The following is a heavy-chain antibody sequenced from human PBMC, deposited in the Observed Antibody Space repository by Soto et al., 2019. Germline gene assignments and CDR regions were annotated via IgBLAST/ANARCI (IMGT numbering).Heavy chain of an antibody. CDR3: ARGLGVAAALDGMDV. CDR1: GYTFTSYD. Sequence: ASVEVSCKXSGYTFTSYDINWVRQATGQGLEWMGWMNPNSGNTGYAQKFQGRVTMTRNTSISTAYMELSSLRSEDTAVYYCARGLGVAAALDGMDVWGQGTTVTVSS. J-gene: IGHJ6*02. CDR2: MNPNSGNT. D-gene: IGHD6-13*01. V-gene: IGHV1-8*01.